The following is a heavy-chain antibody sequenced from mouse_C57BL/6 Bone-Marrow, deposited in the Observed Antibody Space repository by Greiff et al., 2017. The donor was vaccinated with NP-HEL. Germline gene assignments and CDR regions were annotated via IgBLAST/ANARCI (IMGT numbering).Heavy chain of an antibody. CDR2: FYPGSGSI. CDR1: GYTFTEYT. CDR3: ARHEEDDYDRDAAMDY. Sequence: QVQLKESGAELVKPGASVKLSCKASGYTFTEYTIHWVKQRSGQGLEWIGWFYPGSGSIKYNEKFKDKATLTADKSSSTVYMELSRLTSEDSAVYFCARHEEDDYDRDAAMDYWGQGTSVTVSS. J-gene: IGHJ4*01. V-gene: IGHV1-62-2*01. D-gene: IGHD2-4*01.